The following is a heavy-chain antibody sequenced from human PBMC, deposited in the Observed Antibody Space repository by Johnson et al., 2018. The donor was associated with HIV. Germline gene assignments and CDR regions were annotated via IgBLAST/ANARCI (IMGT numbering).Heavy chain of an antibody. V-gene: IGHV3-30-3*01. CDR2: ISYDGSNK. D-gene: IGHD3-22*01. J-gene: IGHJ3*02. Sequence: VQLVESGGGVVQPGRSLRLSCAASGFTFSSYAMHWVRQAPGKGLEWVAVISYDGSNKYYADSVKGRFTISRDNSKNTMYRQMNSLRAEDTAVYYCARGGGSSGYDLLGAFDIWGQGTMVTVSS. CDR3: ARGGGSSGYDLLGAFDI. CDR1: GFTFSSYA.